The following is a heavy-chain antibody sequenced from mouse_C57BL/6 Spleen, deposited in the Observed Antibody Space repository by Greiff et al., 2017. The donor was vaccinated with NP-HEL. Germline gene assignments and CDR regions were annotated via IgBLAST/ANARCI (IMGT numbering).Heavy chain of an antibody. J-gene: IGHJ3*01. CDR2: INPNNGGT. V-gene: IGHV1-26*01. D-gene: IGHD2-4*01. CDR3: ARDGDYYDYDGAWFAY. Sequence: EVQLQQSGPELVKPGASVKISCKASGYTFTDYYMNWVKQSHGKSLEWIGDINPNNGGTSYNQKFKGKATLTVDKSSSTAYMELRSLTSEDSAVYYCARDGDYYDYDGAWFAYWGQGTLVTVSA. CDR1: GYTFTDYY.